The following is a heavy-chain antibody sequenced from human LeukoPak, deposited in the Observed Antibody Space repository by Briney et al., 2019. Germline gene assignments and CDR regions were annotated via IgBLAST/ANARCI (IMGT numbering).Heavy chain of an antibody. CDR3: AKVAVAGTNWFDP. J-gene: IGHJ5*02. Sequence: GGSLRLSCAASGFTFSSYAMSWVRQAPGKGLEWDSAISGSGGSTYYADSAKGRFTISRDNSKNTMYLQMSSLRAEDTAVYYCAKVAVAGTNWFDPWGQGTLVTVSS. V-gene: IGHV3-23*01. CDR2: ISGSGGST. CDR1: GFTFSSYA. D-gene: IGHD6-19*01.